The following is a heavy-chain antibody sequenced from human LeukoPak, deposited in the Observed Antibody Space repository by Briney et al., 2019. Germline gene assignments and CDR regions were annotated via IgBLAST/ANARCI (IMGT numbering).Heavy chain of an antibody. CDR1: GFSFSGYA. CDR2: ICSNGGST. CDR3: ASNARILGY. J-gene: IGHJ4*02. D-gene: IGHD2/OR15-2a*01. V-gene: IGHV3-64*01. Sequence: PGGSLRLSCAASGFSFSGYAMHWVRQAPGKGLEYVSAICSNGGSTYYANSVKGRFTISRDNSKNTLYLQMGSLRAEDMAVYYCASNARILGYWGEGVLVSVSS.